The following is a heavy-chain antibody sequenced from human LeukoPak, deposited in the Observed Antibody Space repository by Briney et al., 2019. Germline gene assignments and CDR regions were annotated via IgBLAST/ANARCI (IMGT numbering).Heavy chain of an antibody. J-gene: IGHJ4*02. CDR3: ARDQGSLTRSWYTGY. CDR1: VYTFTGYH. V-gene: IGHV1-2*06. CDR2: INPYSGDT. D-gene: IGHD6-13*01. Sequence: ASVKVSCKASVYTFTGYHIHWVRQAPGQGLEWMGRINPYSGDTNFAQKFQGRGTMTRDTSITTAYMDLSSLTPDDTAVYFCARDQGSLTRSWYTGYWGQGTQVTVSS.